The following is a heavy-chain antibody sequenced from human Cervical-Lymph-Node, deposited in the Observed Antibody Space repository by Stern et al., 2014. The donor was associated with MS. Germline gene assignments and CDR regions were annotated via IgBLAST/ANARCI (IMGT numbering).Heavy chain of an antibody. CDR1: GFTFSSYW. J-gene: IGHJ3*02. D-gene: IGHD3-16*01. Sequence: EVQLEESGGGLVQPGGSLRLSCAASGFTFSSYWLHWVRQAPGKGLVWVSRIHTDGSSTRYADSVKGRFTISRDNAKNTLYLQMNSLRAEDTAVYYCARALSYRDAFDIWGQGTMVTVSS. V-gene: IGHV3-74*02. CDR3: ARALSYRDAFDI. CDR2: IHTDGSST.